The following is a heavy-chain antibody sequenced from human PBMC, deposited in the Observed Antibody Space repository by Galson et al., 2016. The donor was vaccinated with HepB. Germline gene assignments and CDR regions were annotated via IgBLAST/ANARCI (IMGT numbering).Heavy chain of an antibody. J-gene: IGHJ3*02. CDR3: AGHITMVRAFDI. CDR2: IYYSENT. D-gene: IGHD3-10*01. Sequence: ETLSLTCTVSGGSISSSSYYWDRIRQPPGKGLEWIGSIYYSENTYYNPSLKSRVTISVDTSKNQFSLKLSSVTAADTAVYYCAGHITMVRAFDIWGQGTKVTVSS. V-gene: IGHV4-39*01. CDR1: GGSISSSSYY.